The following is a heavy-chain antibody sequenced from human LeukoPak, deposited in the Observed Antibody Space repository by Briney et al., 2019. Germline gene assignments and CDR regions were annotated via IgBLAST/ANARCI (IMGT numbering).Heavy chain of an antibody. V-gene: IGHV3-30-3*01. Sequence: PGGSLRLSCAASGFSFSSYAMHWVRQAPGKGLEWVAIISYDGSNKYYADSVKGRFTISRDNSKNTLYLQMNSLRVDDTAVYYCARDGVVVAATPPYYSDYWGQGTLVTVSS. J-gene: IGHJ4*02. CDR1: GFSFSSYA. CDR2: ISYDGSNK. CDR3: ARDGVVVAATPPYYSDY. D-gene: IGHD2-15*01.